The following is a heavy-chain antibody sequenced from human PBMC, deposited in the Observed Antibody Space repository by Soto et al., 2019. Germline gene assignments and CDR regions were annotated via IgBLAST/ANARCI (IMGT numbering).Heavy chain of an antibody. D-gene: IGHD2-15*01. Sequence: ASVKVSCKASGYTFTGYYMHWVRQAPGQGLEWMGWINPNSGGTNYAQKFQGWVTMTRDTSISTAYMELSRLRSDDTAVYYCARGYCSGGSCYSGFDYYYGMDVWGQGTTVTVSS. CDR1: GYTFTGYY. V-gene: IGHV1-2*04. CDR3: ARGYCSGGSCYSGFDYYYGMDV. J-gene: IGHJ6*02. CDR2: INPNSGGT.